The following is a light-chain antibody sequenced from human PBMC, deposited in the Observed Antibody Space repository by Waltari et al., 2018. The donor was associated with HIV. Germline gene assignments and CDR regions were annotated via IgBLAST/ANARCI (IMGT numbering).Light chain of an antibody. Sequence: QAVVTQEPSLTVSPGGTVTLTCGSSTGAVTSGHYPYWFQQKPGQAPRTLIYDTTTTHSWTPARFSGALLGGKAALTLSGAQPEDEADYYCLLSYSGARLVVFGGGTKLTVL. CDR3: LLSYSGARLVV. CDR1: TGAVTSGHY. J-gene: IGLJ2*01. CDR2: DTT. V-gene: IGLV7-46*01.